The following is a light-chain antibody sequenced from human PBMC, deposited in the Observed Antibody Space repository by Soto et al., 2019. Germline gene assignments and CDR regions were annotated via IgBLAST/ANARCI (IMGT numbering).Light chain of an antibody. CDR2: KAS. CDR1: QNIGDW. Sequence: DVQMTQSPSTLSASVGDRVTITCRASQNIGDWLAWFQQKPGRAPKLLIYKASNLESGVPSTFSGSASGTEFTLTISSLQPAHFATYYCQQYYDYPWTFGQGTKVDIK. CDR3: QQYYDYPWT. J-gene: IGKJ1*01. V-gene: IGKV1-5*03.